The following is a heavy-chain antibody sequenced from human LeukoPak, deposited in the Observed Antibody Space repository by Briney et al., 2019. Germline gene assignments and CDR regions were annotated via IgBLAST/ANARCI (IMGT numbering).Heavy chain of an antibody. CDR2: IYPGDSDT. CDR3: ARGIGRTDFTPYWYFDL. CDR1: GYSFTSYW. V-gene: IGHV5-51*01. J-gene: IGHJ2*01. D-gene: IGHD2-15*01. Sequence: GESLKISCKGSGYSFTSYWIGWVRQMPGKGLEWMGVIYPGDSDTRYSPSFQGQVTISADKSISTAYLQWSSLKASDTAMYYCARGIGRTDFTPYWYFDLWGRGTLVTVSS.